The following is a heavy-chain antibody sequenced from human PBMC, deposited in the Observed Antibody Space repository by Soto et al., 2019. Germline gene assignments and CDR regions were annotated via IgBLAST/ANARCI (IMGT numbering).Heavy chain of an antibody. CDR2: IYHNGST. V-gene: IGHV4-61*01. Sequence: QVQLQESGPGLVRPSETLSLTCTVSGDSVSSSSYYWSWIRQPPGKGLEWIGYIYHNGSTNYNPSLKIGVTISVDTSKNQISLKLSSVTAADTAMYYCARDRRGYCTGGSCSPHYYYGMDVWGQGTTVTVSS. CDR1: GDSVSSSSYY. J-gene: IGHJ6*02. CDR3: ARDRRGYCTGGSCSPHYYYGMDV. D-gene: IGHD2-15*01.